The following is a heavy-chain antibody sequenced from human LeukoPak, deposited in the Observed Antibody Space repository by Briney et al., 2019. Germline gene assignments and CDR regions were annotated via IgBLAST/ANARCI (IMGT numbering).Heavy chain of an antibody. CDR1: GYSISSGHY. V-gene: IGHV4-38-2*02. D-gene: IGHD2-15*01. Sequence: KPSETLSLTCSVSGYSISSGHYWGWIRQPPGKGLEWIGSIYYSGSTYYNPSLKSRVTISVDTSKNQFSLKLSSVTAADTAVYYCARGVVVAATYYFDYWGQGTLVTVSS. J-gene: IGHJ4*02. CDR2: IYYSGST. CDR3: ARGVVVAATYYFDY.